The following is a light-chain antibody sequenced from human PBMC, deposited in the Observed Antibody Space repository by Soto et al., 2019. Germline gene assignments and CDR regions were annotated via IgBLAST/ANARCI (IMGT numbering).Light chain of an antibody. J-gene: IGLJ1*01. Sequence: QSALTQPASVSGSPGQSITISCTGSDSDIGSYNLVSWYQQYPGKAPKSMIYEVSKRPSGASSRFSGSKSTNTAFLTISGLQPEDEADYYCSSYAGSTTYVFGTGNKVTVL. CDR1: DSDIGSYNL. V-gene: IGLV2-23*02. CDR3: SSYAGSTTYV. CDR2: EVS.